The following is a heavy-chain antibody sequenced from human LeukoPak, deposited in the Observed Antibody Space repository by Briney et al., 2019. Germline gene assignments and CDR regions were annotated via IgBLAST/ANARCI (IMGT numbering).Heavy chain of an antibody. D-gene: IGHD1-14*01. J-gene: IGHJ4*02. Sequence: GGSLRLSCAASGFTFSDYAMSWVRQAPGKGLEWVSTISGSGGSTYYADSVKGRFTISRDSSKNTLYLEMNNLRPEDTAVYYCAKLHNLNCDYWGLGTLVTVSS. V-gene: IGHV3-23*01. CDR3: AKLHNLNCDY. CDR1: GFTFSDYA. CDR2: ISGSGGST.